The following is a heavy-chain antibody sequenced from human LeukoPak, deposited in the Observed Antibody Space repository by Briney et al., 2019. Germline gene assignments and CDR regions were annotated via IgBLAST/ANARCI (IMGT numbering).Heavy chain of an antibody. CDR2: INHSGST. CDR1: GGSFSGYY. D-gene: IGHD3-22*01. J-gene: IGHJ4*02. CDR3: ARGDDSSGYYGSKAPIDY. V-gene: IGHV4-34*01. Sequence: PSETLSLTCAVYGGSFSGYYWSWIRQPPGKGLEWIGEINHSGSTNYNPSLKSRVTISVDTSKNQFSLKLSSVTAADTAVYYCARGDDSSGYYGSKAPIDYWGQGTLVTVSS.